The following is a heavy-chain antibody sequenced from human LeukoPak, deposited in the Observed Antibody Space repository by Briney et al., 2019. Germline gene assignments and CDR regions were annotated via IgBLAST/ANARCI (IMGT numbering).Heavy chain of an antibody. J-gene: IGHJ4*02. CDR1: GFTFSGSA. D-gene: IGHD4-17*01. CDR3: TRHACEEVHDYGDYGLFDY. V-gene: IGHV3-73*01. Sequence: GGSLRLSCAASGFTFSGSAMHWVRQASGKGLEWVGRIRSKVNSYATAYAASVKGRFTISRDDSKNTAYLQMNSLKTEDTAVYYCTRHACEEVHDYGDYGLFDYWGQGTLVTVSS. CDR2: IRSKVNSYAT.